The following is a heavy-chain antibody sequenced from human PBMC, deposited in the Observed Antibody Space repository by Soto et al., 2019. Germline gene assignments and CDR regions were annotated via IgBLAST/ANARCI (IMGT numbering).Heavy chain of an antibody. D-gene: IGHD6-13*01. V-gene: IGHV2-5*01. J-gene: IGHJ4*02. Sequence: QITLKESGPTLVKPTETLTLTCSVSGFSLSTSGRTLGWIRQPPGKAPEWLALGGQYSPSLQSRVTFTKETSKNQVVLTLTDMDPADTATYYCTLRQDSSRGPIYWGQGILVTVSS. CDR1: GFSLSTSGRT. CDR2: GG. CDR3: TLRQDSSRGPIY.